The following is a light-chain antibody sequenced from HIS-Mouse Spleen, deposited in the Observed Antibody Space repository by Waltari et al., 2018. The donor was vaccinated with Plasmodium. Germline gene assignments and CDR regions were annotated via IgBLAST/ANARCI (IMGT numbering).Light chain of an antibody. CDR2: EVS. CDR1: SSALGGYNY. J-gene: IGLJ2*01. CDR3: SSYAGSNNLV. Sequence: QSALPQPPSASGSPGQSVTIPCTGTSSALGGYNYASWYQQHPGKAPKLMIYEVSKRPSGVPDRFSGSKSGNTASLTVSGLQAEDEADYYCSSYAGSNNLVFGGGTKLTVL. V-gene: IGLV2-8*01.